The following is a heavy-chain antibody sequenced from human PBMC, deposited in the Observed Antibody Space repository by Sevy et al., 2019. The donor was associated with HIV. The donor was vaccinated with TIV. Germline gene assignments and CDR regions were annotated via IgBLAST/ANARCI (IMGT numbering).Heavy chain of an antibody. Sequence: GGSLRLSCVASGFTFSNVWMSWVRQAPGKGLEWVGHFKSKTVGGTTDYAEPVRGRFTISSDDSKNTLYLQMNSLKTEDTAVYYCTTGGSLFQHWGQGTLVTVSS. CDR2: FKSKTVGGTT. D-gene: IGHD3-16*01. CDR1: GFTFSNVW. CDR3: TTGGSLFQH. V-gene: IGHV3-15*01. J-gene: IGHJ1*01.